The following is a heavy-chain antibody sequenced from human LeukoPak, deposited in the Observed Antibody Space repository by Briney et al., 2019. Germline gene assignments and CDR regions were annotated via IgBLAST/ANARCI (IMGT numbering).Heavy chain of an antibody. V-gene: IGHV3-21*01. CDR3: ARDVKVDTAMVPGY. CDR2: ISSSSSYI. D-gene: IGHD5-18*01. Sequence: GGSLRLSCAASGFTFSSYSMNWVRQAPGKGLEWVSSISSSSSYIYYADSVKGRFTISRDNAKNSLYLQMNGLRAEDTAVYYCARDVKVDTAMVPGYWGRGTLVTVSS. CDR1: GFTFSSYS. J-gene: IGHJ4*02.